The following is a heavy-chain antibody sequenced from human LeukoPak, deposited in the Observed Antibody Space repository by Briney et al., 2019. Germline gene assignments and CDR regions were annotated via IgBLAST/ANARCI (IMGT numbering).Heavy chain of an antibody. CDR2: IYSSGYT. CDR3: ARNERRAQKDTYYAYFYYMDV. J-gene: IGHJ6*03. CDR1: NGSISSHY. Sequence: SETLSLTCTVSNGSISSHYWSWIRQPPGKGLEWIGLIYSSGYTNYNPSLKGRVTISVDTSRNQFSLKLSSATAADTAVYYCARNERRAQKDTYYAYFYYMDVWGKGSTVTVSS. D-gene: IGHD6-25*01. V-gene: IGHV4-59*11.